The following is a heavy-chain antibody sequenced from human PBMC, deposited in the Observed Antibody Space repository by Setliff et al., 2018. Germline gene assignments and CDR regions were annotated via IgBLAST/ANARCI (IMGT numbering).Heavy chain of an antibody. Sequence: PGGSLRLSCAASGFTFSRYSMNWVRQAPGKGLEWVSSISASSKYIDYADSVKGRFTISRDNDKNSLYLQMNSLRTEDTAVYYCAKDTHYYASSGYYCFDYWGQGTLVTVSS. CDR3: AKDTHYYASSGYYCFDY. V-gene: IGHV3-21*01. J-gene: IGHJ4*02. D-gene: IGHD3-22*01. CDR1: GFTFSRYS. CDR2: ISASSKYI.